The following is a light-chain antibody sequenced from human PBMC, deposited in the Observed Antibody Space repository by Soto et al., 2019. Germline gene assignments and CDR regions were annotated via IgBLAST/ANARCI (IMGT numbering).Light chain of an antibody. Sequence: QSALTQPASVSGSPGQSITISCTGTSNDVGGYNYVSWYQQHPGKAPKLLIYDVTYRPSGVSNRFSGSKSGSTASLTISGLQAEDEADYYCNSYTSSSTGVFGGETKVTVL. CDR2: DVT. V-gene: IGLV2-14*03. CDR1: SNDVGGYNY. CDR3: NSYTSSSTGV. J-gene: IGLJ3*02.